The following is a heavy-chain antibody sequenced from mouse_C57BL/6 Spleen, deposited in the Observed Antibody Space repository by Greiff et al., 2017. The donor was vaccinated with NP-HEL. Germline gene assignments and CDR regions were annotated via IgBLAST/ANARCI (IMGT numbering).Heavy chain of an antibody. J-gene: IGHJ3*01. CDR2: INPSNGGT. Sequence: VQLQQPGTELVKPGASVKLSCKASGYTFTSYWMHWVKQRPGQGLEWIGNINPSNGGTNYNEKFKSKATLTVDKSSSTAYMQLSSLTSEDSAVYYCARPEDYYYGSSYWFAYWGQGTLVTVSA. V-gene: IGHV1-53*01. CDR3: ARPEDYYYGSSYWFAY. CDR1: GYTFTSYW. D-gene: IGHD1-1*01.